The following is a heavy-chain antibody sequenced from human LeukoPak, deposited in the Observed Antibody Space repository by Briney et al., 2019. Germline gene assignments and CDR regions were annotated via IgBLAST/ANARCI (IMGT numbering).Heavy chain of an antibody. D-gene: IGHD5-12*01. J-gene: IGHJ4*02. V-gene: IGHV3-7*01. CDR3: ARDSGYDHEDY. CDR1: GFTFSSYW. Sequence: GGSLRLSCAASGFTFSSYWMSWVRQAPGKGLEWVANIKQDGSEEYYVDSVKGRFTISRDNAKNSLYLQMNSLRAEDTAVYYCARDSGYDHEDYWGQGTLVTVSS. CDR2: IKQDGSEE.